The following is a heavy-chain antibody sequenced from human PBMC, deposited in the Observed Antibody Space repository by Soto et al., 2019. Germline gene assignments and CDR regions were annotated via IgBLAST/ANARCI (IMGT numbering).Heavy chain of an antibody. J-gene: IGHJ4*02. CDR1: GYTFSNFW. Sequence: GESLKISCQCSGYTFSNFWIGWVRQLPGKVLEWMGIIYPGDHETRYSPSFHGKVTISADKSINTAYLQWNSLEASDTAFYFCARSPRSSPYCDYWGQGXLVTVSS. CDR2: IYPGDHET. V-gene: IGHV5-51*01. CDR3: ARSPRSSPYCDY. D-gene: IGHD6-13*01.